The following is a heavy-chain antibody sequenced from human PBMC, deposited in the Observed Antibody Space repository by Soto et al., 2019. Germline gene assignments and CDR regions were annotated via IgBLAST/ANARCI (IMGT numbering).Heavy chain of an antibody. D-gene: IGHD1-26*01. J-gene: IGHJ6*02. CDR1: CASISNSRYF. Sequence: SETLESTFPVSCASISNSRYFWGWIRQPPVKVLDLIGSFYKKGMTYYNSSLKSRLTISVYTSNSQFSLKLSSVTAADTAVYYCGSLKWELLGTWDYYGVDVWGQGTTVT. CDR3: GSLKWELLGTWDYYGVDV. V-gene: IGHV4-39*01. CDR2: FYKKGMT.